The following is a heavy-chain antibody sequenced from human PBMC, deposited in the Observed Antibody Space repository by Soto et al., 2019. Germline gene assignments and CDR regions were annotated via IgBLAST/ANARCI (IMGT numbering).Heavy chain of an antibody. J-gene: IGHJ6*02. D-gene: IGHD3-3*01. V-gene: IGHV3-23*01. Sequence: GGSLRLSCAASGFTFSNYPMSWVRQAPGKGLEWVSGISGSGETPYYADSVKGRFTISRDNYKNMLYLQMNSLRAEDTAVYYCARGDFRSGTDSYYYYYGMDVWGQGTTVTVSS. CDR3: ARGDFRSGTDSYYYYYGMDV. CDR1: GFTFSNYP. CDR2: ISGSGETP.